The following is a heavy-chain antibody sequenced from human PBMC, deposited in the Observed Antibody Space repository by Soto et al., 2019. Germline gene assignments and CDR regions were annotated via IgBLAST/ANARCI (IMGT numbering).Heavy chain of an antibody. CDR1: GFTFSSYA. CDR3: AKGSMYYDYIWGSYRVLSGFDY. Sequence: EVQLLESGGGLVQPGGSLRLSCAASGFTFSSYAMRWVRQAPGKGLEWVSAISGSGGSTYYADSVKGRFTISRDNSKNTLYLQMNSLRAEDTAVYYCAKGSMYYDYIWGSYRVLSGFDYWGQGTMVTVSS. V-gene: IGHV3-23*01. J-gene: IGHJ4*02. CDR2: ISGSGGST. D-gene: IGHD3-16*02.